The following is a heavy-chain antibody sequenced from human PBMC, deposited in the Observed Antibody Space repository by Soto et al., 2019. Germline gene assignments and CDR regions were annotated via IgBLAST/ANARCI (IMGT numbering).Heavy chain of an antibody. V-gene: IGHV3-15*07. CDR3: TTDSYTTIIIVRFDY. CDR1: GFTFSNAW. J-gene: IGHJ4*01. D-gene: IGHD3-22*01. Sequence: EVQLVESGGGLVKPGGSLRLSCAASGFTFSNAWINWVRQAPGKGLEWVGRVKSKTHGGTTDYAEHVKGRFAISRDDSNNMVYLQMNSLKIDDTAVYYCTTDSYTTIIIVRFDYWGHGTLVTVSS. CDR2: VKSKTHGGTT.